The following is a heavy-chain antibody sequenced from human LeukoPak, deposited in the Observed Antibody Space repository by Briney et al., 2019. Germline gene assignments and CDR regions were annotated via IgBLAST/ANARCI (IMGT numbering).Heavy chain of an antibody. Sequence: SETLSLTCTVSGGSISSSSYYWGWIRQPPGKGLEWIGSIYYSGSTYYNPSLKSRVTISVDTSKNQFSLKLSSVTAADTAVYYCARELDGYSSSWYYFDYWGQGTLVTVSS. CDR1: GGSISSSSYY. CDR2: IYYSGST. J-gene: IGHJ4*02. CDR3: ARELDGYSSSWYYFDY. D-gene: IGHD6-13*01. V-gene: IGHV4-39*07.